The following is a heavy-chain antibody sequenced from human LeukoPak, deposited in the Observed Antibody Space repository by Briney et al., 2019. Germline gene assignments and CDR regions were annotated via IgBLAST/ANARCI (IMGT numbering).Heavy chain of an antibody. Sequence: ASVKVSCKPSGYTFSSFGISWVRQAPGQGLEWMAWTSAYNGNTNYAQKFRGRVTVTIDTSTTTAYMELRSLRSDDTAVYYCTRDPPVGPSYYYYYMDVWGKGTTVTVSS. J-gene: IGHJ6*03. CDR3: TRDPPVGPSYYYYYMDV. CDR2: TSAYNGNT. V-gene: IGHV1-18*01. D-gene: IGHD1-26*01. CDR1: GYTFSSFG.